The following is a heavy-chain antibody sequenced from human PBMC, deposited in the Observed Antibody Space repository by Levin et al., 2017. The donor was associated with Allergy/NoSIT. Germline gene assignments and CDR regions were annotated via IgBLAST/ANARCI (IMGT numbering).Heavy chain of an antibody. Sequence: GGSLRLSCEASGFTFSIYWMTWVRQAPGKGLEWVANIKRDGSERYYVDSVKGRFTISRDNSKNSLYLQMNSLRAQDTAVYYCARTPDDSSDYYMGAFDYWGQGTLVTVSS. CDR3: ARTPDDSSDYYMGAFDY. CDR2: IKRDGSER. V-gene: IGHV3-7*01. J-gene: IGHJ4*02. D-gene: IGHD3-22*01. CDR1: GFTFSIYW.